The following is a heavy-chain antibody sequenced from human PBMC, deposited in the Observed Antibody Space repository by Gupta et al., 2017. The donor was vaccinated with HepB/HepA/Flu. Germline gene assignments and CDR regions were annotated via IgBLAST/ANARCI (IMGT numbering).Heavy chain of an antibody. CDR2: IYYSGST. Sequence: QVQLQESGPVLVKPSETLSLTCTVSGGSISSYYWSWIRQPPGKGLEWIGYIYYSGSTNYNPSLKSRVTISVDTSKNQFSLKLSSVTAADTAVYYCARGRIVGAIVGAMDYWGQGTLVTVSS. D-gene: IGHD1-26*01. J-gene: IGHJ4*02. CDR3: ARGRIVGAIVGAMDY. V-gene: IGHV4-59*01. CDR1: GGSISSYY.